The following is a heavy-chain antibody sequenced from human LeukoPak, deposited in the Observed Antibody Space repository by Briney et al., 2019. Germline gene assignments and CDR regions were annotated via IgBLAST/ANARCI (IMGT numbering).Heavy chain of an antibody. D-gene: IGHD2-2*02. CDR1: GYTFTTSD. V-gene: IGHV1-8*01. CDR2: MNPNTGNT. Sequence: ASVKVSCKASGYTFTTSDINWVRQATGQGLEWMGWMNPNTGNTGYAQRFQGRVTMTRDTSISTAYMELSSLRSEDTAVYYCAGAPGYCSSTTCDKRFDPWGQGTLVTVSS. J-gene: IGHJ5*02. CDR3: AGAPGYCSSTTCDKRFDP.